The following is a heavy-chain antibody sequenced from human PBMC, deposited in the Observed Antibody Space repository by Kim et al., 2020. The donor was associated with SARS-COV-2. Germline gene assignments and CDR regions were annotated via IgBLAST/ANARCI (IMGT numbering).Heavy chain of an antibody. J-gene: IGHJ4*02. CDR1: GFTFSSYS. CDR3: AREFMSSGCLFDY. D-gene: IGHD6-19*01. CDR2: ISSSSSYI. V-gene: IGHV3-21*01. Sequence: GGSLRLSCAASGFTFSSYSMNWVRQAPGKGLEWVSSISSSSSYIYYADSVKGRFTISRDNAKNSLYLQMNSLRAEDTAVYYCAREFMSSGCLFDYWGQGTLVTVSS.